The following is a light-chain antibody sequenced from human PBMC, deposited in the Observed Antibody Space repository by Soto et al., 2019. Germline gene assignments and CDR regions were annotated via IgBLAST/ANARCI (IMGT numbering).Light chain of an antibody. CDR2: WAS. CDR3: QQYYSTPRT. V-gene: IGKV4-1*01. J-gene: IGKJ1*01. CDR1: QSVLYSSNNKNY. Sequence: DIMMTQSPDSLAVSLGERATINCKSSQSVLYSSNNKNYLAWYQQKPGQPPKLLIYWASTRESGVPDRFSGSWSGTDFTLTISSLQAEDVAVYYCQQYYSTPRTVGQGTKVEIK.